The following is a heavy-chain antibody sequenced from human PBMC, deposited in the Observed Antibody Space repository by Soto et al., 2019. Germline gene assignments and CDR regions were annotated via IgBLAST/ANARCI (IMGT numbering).Heavy chain of an antibody. V-gene: IGHV6-1*01. CDR2: TYYRSKCYY. Sequence: SQTLALTCAITAYSVSSNSAGLSCVRRSPSRGLEWLVRTYYRSKCYYEYALSVRGRITINPDTSKNQYSLQLNSVTPEDTAVYFCARGEQYSGSIFDYCGQGALVTDSS. J-gene: IGHJ4*01. D-gene: IGHD1-26*01. CDR1: AYSVSSNSAG. CDR3: ARGEQYSGSIFDY.